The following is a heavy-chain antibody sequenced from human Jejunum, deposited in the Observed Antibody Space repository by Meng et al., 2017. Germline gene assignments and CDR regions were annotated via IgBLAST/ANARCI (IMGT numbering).Heavy chain of an antibody. CDR3: ARIPASPGGWSLNYFDF. V-gene: IGHV2-26*01. D-gene: IGHD6-19*01. CDR2: IFSNGEK. CDR1: GFSLSNGRMA. Sequence: SGPTLVKPRETLTLTCTVSGFSLSNGRMAVSWIRQPPGKALEWLADIFSNGEKSYNRSLETRLTISKDPSRSQVILTMANVDPLDTATYYCARIPASPGGWSLNYFDFWGQGSLVTVSS. J-gene: IGHJ4*02.